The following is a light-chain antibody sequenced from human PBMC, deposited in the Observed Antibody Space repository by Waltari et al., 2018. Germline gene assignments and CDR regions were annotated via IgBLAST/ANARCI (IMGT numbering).Light chain of an antibody. CDR3: QKYGTRPAT. V-gene: IGKV3-20*01. CDR2: DAS. CDR1: ESIGRP. Sequence: EIVLTQSPGTLSSSTGERATLSCRASESIGRPLAWYQQKPGQPPRLLVYDASSRATGIPGRFSGSGSGTDFSLTISRLEPEDFAVYYCQKYGTRPATFGQGTKVEIK. J-gene: IGKJ1*01.